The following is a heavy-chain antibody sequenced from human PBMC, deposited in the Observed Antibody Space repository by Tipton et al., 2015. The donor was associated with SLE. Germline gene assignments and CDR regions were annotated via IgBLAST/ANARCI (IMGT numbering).Heavy chain of an antibody. CDR3: ARASAAILGY. CDR1: GGTFGSYA. J-gene: IGHJ4*02. Sequence: QSGPEVKKPGSSVKVSCKASGGTFGSYAISWVRQATGQGLEWMGWMNPNSGNTGYAQKFQGRVTMTRNTSISTAYMELSSLRSEDTAVYYCARASAAILGYWGQGTLVTVSS. D-gene: IGHD2-2*01. V-gene: IGHV1-8*02. CDR2: MNPNSGNT.